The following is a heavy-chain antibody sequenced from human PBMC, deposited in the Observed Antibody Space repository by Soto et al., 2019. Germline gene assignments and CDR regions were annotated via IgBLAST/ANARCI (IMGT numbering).Heavy chain of an antibody. CDR2: INHSGST. J-gene: IGHJ5*02. CDR3: ARAVGLKVGTGYDGWFDP. CDR1: DGSFSGYY. Sequence: QVQLQQWGAGLLKPSETLSLTCAVYDGSFSGYYWSWIRQPAGKGLEWIGEINHSGSTNYNPSLKSRVTISVDTSKNQISLMLSSVTAADTAVYYCARAVGLKVGTGYDGWFDPWGQGTLVTVSS. V-gene: IGHV4-34*01. D-gene: IGHD3-9*01.